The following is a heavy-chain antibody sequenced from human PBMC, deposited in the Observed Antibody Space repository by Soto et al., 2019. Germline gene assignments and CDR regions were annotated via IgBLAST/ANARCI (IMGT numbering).Heavy chain of an antibody. D-gene: IGHD3-3*01. J-gene: IGHJ5*02. CDR2: IYYSGST. Sequence: SETLSLTCTVSGGSISSGDHYWRLISQPPGKGLEWIGYIYYSGSTYYNPSLKSRVTISVDTSKNQFSLKLSSVTAADTAVYYCARVPFWSGYYTIWFDPWGQGTLVTVSS. V-gene: IGHV4-30-4*01. CDR1: GGSISSGDHY. CDR3: ARVPFWSGYYTIWFDP.